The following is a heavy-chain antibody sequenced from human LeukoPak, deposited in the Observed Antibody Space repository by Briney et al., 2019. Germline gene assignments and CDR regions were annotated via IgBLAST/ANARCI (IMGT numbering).Heavy chain of an antibody. CDR1: GFTFSSYG. CDR3: AKVPPLNYYDSSGDSN. D-gene: IGHD3-22*01. Sequence: GGSLRLSCAASGFTFSSYGMHWVRQAPGKGLEWVAFIRYDGSNKYYADSVKGRFTISRDNSKNTLYLQMNSLRAEDTAVYYCAKVPPLNYYDSSGDSNWGQGTLVTVSS. CDR2: IRYDGSNK. J-gene: IGHJ4*02. V-gene: IGHV3-30*02.